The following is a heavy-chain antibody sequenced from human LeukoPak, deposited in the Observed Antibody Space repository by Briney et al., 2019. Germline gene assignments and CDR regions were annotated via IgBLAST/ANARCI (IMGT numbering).Heavy chain of an antibody. D-gene: IGHD5-24*01. CDR3: AREKDGYNRHYYYHMDV. CDR1: GGSISSGSYY. CDR2: IYTSGST. J-gene: IGHJ6*03. V-gene: IGHV4-61*02. Sequence: SQSLSLTCSVSGGSISSGSYYWSWIRQPAGTGLEWIGRIYTSGSTNYNPSLKSRVTTSVDTSKNQFSLKLSSVTAADTAVYYCAREKDGYNRHYYYHMDVWGKGTTVTASS.